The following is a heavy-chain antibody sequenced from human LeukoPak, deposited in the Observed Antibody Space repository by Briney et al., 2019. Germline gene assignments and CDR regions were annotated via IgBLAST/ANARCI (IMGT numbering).Heavy chain of an antibody. J-gene: IGHJ4*02. CDR1: GFTFSNAW. CDR2: IKSKTDGGTT. Sequence: PGGSLRLSCAASGFTFSNAWMNWVRQAPGKGLEWVGRIKSKTDGGTTDYAAPVKGRFTISRDDSKNTLYLQMNSLRAEDTAVYYCAKTSSWYYFDYWGQGTLVTVSS. V-gene: IGHV3-15*07. CDR3: AKTSSWYYFDY. D-gene: IGHD6-13*01.